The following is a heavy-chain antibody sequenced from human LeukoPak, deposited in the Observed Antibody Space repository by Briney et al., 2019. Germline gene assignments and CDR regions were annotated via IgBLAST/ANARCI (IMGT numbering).Heavy chain of an antibody. CDR2: ITLDGSDS. CDR1: GFPFSSYW. Sequence: GGSLRLSCAASGFPFSSYWMAWVRQAPGKGLEWVATITLDGSDSYYVDSVKDRFTVSRDNAKNSLYLQMNSLRVEDTAVFYCTTENWYVFENWGQGSLVTVSS. CDR3: TTENWYVFEN. J-gene: IGHJ4*02. D-gene: IGHD1-1*01. V-gene: IGHV3-7*04.